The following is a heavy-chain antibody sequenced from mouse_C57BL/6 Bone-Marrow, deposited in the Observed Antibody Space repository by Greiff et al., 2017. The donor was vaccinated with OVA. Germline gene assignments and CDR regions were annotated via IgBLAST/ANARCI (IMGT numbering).Heavy chain of an antibody. Sequence: QVQLQQPGAELVKPGASVKLSCKASGYTFTSYWMQWVKQRPGQGLEWIGEIDPSDSYTNYNQKFKGKATLTVDTSSSAAYMQLSSLTSEDSAVYYCAALLRHFDYWGQGTTRTVSS. CDR3: AALLRHFDY. V-gene: IGHV1-50*01. J-gene: IGHJ2*01. CDR1: GYTFTSYW. D-gene: IGHD1-2*01. CDR2: IDPSDSYT.